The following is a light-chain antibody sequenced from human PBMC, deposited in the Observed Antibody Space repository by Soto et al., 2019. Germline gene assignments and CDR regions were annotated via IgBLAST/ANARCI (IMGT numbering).Light chain of an antibody. CDR2: DAS. CDR1: QSVSNY. J-gene: IGKJ2*01. CDR3: QQRGDRPRT. Sequence: EIVLTQSPAALSLSPGERATLSCRASQSVSNYLAWYQQRPGRAPRLLIYDASHRATGIPARFSGSGSGTDFTLTINSLEPEDFAVYYCQQRGDRPRTFGQGTKLDIK. V-gene: IGKV3-11*01.